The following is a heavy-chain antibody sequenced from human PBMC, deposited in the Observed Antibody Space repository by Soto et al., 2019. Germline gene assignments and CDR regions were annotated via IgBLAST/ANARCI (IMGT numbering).Heavy chain of an antibody. J-gene: IGHJ6*02. V-gene: IGHV4-39*01. CDR3: ARGPYSSSWSIVFWYYGMDV. Sequence: PSETLSLTCTVSGGSISSSSYYWGWIRQPPGKGLEWIGSIYYSGSTYYNPSLKSRVTISVDTSKNQFSLKLSSVTAADTAVYFCARGPYSSSWSIVFWYYGMDVWGQGTTVTVSS. CDR2: IYYSGST. CDR1: GGSISSSSYY. D-gene: IGHD6-13*01.